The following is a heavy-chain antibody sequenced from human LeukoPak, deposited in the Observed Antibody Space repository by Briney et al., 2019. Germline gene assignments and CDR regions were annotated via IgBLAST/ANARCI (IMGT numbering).Heavy chain of an antibody. J-gene: IGHJ4*02. V-gene: IGHV4-4*07. D-gene: IGHD2-8*01. CDR3: ARTPYCTNGICYQRNYFDY. CDR2: IYTSGST. Sequence: PSETLSLTCTVSGGSISTYYWSWIRQPAGKGLEWIGRIYTSGSTNYNPSLKSRVTMSVDTSKSQFSLKLSSVTAADTAVYYCARTPYCTNGICYQRNYFDYWGQGNLVTVSS. CDR1: GGSISTYY.